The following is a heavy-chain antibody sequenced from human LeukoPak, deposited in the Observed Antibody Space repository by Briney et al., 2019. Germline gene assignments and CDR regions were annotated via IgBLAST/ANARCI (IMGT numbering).Heavy chain of an antibody. D-gene: IGHD2-2*01. V-gene: IGHV4-34*01. Sequence: SETLSLTCAVYGLSFNDYYWNWIRQPPGKGLEWIGEINARGDTNYNPSLKSRVTISVDTSKKQFSLRFTSTIAADTAVYYCVRGQVPAARGYNWFDPWGQGTLVTVSS. CDR2: INARGDT. J-gene: IGHJ5*02. CDR1: GLSFNDYY. CDR3: VRGQVPAARGYNWFDP.